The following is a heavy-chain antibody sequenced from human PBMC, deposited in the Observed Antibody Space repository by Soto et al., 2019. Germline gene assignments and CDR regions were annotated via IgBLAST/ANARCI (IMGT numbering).Heavy chain of an antibody. D-gene: IGHD2-2*01. V-gene: IGHV4-34*01. CDR2: INNSGST. Sequence: SETLSLTCALCGWSVSGYYWSWIRQPPGKGLEWIREINNSGSTNYNPSLKRRVTISVDTPKNHFPMKLSSVTAPDTAVYYCARGRRGGSCSSTSCYGPVFDYWGHGTLVTVTS. CDR1: GWSVSGYY. CDR3: ARGRRGGSCSSTSCYGPVFDY. J-gene: IGHJ4*01.